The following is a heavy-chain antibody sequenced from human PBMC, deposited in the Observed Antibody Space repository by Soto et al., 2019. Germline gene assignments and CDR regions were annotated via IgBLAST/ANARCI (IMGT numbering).Heavy chain of an antibody. CDR1: GITVSSNY. D-gene: IGHD6-6*01. V-gene: IGHV3-53*01. CDR3: AREINRGGPITARRWELDY. J-gene: IGHJ4*02. Sequence: VQLVESGGGLIQPGGSLRLSCAVSGITVSSNYMRWVRQAPGKGLEWVSVIYSGGSTYYADSVKGRLTISRDNSKNTLYLQMNSLRVEDTAVYYCAREINRGGPITARRWELDYWSQGTLVTVSS. CDR2: IYSGGST.